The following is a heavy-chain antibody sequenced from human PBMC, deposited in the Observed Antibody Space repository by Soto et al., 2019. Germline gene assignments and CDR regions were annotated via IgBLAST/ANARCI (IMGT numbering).Heavy chain of an antibody. CDR2: INHSGST. CDR1: GGSFSGYY. V-gene: IGHV4-34*01. J-gene: IGHJ5*02. Sequence: QVQLQPWGAGLLKPSETLSLTCAVYGGSFSGYYWSWIRQPPGKGLEWIGEINHSGSTNYNPALKSRVTISVDTSKSQFSLKLSSVTAADTAVYYCARNQLPRDWFDPWGQGTLVTVSS. D-gene: IGHD2-2*01. CDR3: ARNQLPRDWFDP.